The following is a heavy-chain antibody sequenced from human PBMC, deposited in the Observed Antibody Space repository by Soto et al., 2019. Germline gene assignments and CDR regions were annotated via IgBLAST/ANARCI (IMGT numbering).Heavy chain of an antibody. D-gene: IGHD2-21*01. Sequence: ASVKVSCKASGDTFTSYGISWVRQAPGQGLEWMGWISAYNGNTNYAQKLQGRVTMTTDTSTITAYMELRSLRSDDTAVYYCASGVQPNSIRGDAFDIWGKGPMVTVSS. CDR2: ISAYNGNT. V-gene: IGHV1-18*01. J-gene: IGHJ3*02. CDR3: ASGVQPNSIRGDAFDI. CDR1: GDTFTSYG.